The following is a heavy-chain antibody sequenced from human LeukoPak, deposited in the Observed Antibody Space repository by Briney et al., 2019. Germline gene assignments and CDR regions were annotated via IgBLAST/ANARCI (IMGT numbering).Heavy chain of an antibody. Sequence: ASVKVSCKASGGTFSSYAISWVRQAPGQGLEWMGGIIPIFGTANYAQKFQGRVTITADGPTSTAYMELSSLRSEDTAVYYCAFHSGQLPFDYWGQGTLVTVSS. D-gene: IGHD6-19*01. V-gene: IGHV1-69*01. CDR3: AFHSGQLPFDY. J-gene: IGHJ4*02. CDR2: IIPIFGTA. CDR1: GGTFSSYA.